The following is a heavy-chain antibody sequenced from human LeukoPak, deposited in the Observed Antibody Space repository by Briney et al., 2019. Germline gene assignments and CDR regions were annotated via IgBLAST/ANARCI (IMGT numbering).Heavy chain of an antibody. D-gene: IGHD3-10*01. CDR2: IYYSGST. V-gene: IGHV4-39*01. Sequence: SETLSLTCTVSGGSISSSSYYWGWIRQPPGKGLEWIGSIYYSGSTYYNPSLKSRVTISVDTSKNQSSLKLSSVTAADTAVYYCARHARVKYYGFADYWGQGTLVTVSS. CDR1: GGSISSSSYY. CDR3: ARHARVKYYGFADY. J-gene: IGHJ4*02.